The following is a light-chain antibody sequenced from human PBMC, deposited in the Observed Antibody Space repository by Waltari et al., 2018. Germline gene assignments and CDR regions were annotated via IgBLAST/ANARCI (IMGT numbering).Light chain of an antibody. CDR3: QQYADLPPYN. Sequence: DIGMTQSLGTLSASPGDSATLSCRVSQTVSTNLAWYQQKPGQAPRLLIYDASTRVTGVPARFSGSGSGTDFTLTIASLQSEDFGVYYCQQYADLPPYNFGQGTKLEIK. CDR2: DAS. CDR1: QTVSTN. J-gene: IGKJ2*01. V-gene: IGKV3-15*01.